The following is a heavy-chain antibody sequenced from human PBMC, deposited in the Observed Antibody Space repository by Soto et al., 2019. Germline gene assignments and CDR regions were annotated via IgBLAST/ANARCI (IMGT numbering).Heavy chain of an antibody. CDR2: IYYSGST. V-gene: IGHV4-59*12. CDR3: ARGGVVVAATNYYYYGMDV. D-gene: IGHD2-15*01. CDR1: GGSISSYY. J-gene: IGHJ6*02. Sequence: SETLSLTCTVSGGSISSYYWSWIRQPPGKGLEWIGYIYYSGSTNYNPSLKSRVTISVDTSKNQFSLKLSSVTAADTVVYYCARGGVVVAATNYYYYGMDVWGQGTTVTVS.